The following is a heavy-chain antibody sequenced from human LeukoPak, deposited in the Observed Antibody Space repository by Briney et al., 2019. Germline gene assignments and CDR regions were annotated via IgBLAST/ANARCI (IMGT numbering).Heavy chain of an antibody. CDR1: GFTFSSYA. D-gene: IGHD2-21*01. J-gene: IGHJ5*02. V-gene: IGHV3-23*01. CDR3: TKEGPVNAIGDL. CDR2: ISGSGGST. Sequence: GGSLRLSCAASGFTFSSYAMSWVRQAPGKGLEWVSAISGSGGSTYYADSVKGRFTISRENSKNTLYLQISSLRADDTAVYYCTKEGPVNAIGDLWGQGTLVTVSS.